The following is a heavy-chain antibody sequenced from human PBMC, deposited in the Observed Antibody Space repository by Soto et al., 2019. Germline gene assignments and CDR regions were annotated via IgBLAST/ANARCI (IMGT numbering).Heavy chain of an antibody. CDR1: GYSFTSYW. V-gene: IGHV5-51*01. J-gene: IGHJ4*02. CDR3: ARLQFFYRGSGSEGPFDY. CDR2: IYPGDSDT. Sequence: PGESLKISCKGSGYSFTSYWIGWVRQMPGKGLEWMGIIYPGDSDTRYSPSFQGQVTISADKSISTAYLQWSSLKASDTAMYYCARLQFFYRGSGSEGPFDYWGQGTLVTVSS. D-gene: IGHD3-10*01.